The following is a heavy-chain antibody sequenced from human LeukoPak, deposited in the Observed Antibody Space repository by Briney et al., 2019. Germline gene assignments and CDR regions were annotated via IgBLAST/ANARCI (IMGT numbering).Heavy chain of an antibody. CDR2: ISYDLSTT. CDR1: GFAFATYT. CDR3: ASDYEGFEH. D-gene: IGHD5-12*01. Sequence: SGGSLRLSCEASGFAFATYTMHWVRQAPGKGLEWVAVISYDLSTTDYADSVKGRFTISRDNSKKTLFLEMNSLTSDDTALYYCASDYEGFEHWGQGALVIVSS. V-gene: IGHV3-30*04. J-gene: IGHJ4*02.